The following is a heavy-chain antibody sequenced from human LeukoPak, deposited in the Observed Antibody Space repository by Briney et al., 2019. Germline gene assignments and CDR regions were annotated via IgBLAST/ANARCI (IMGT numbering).Heavy chain of an antibody. J-gene: IGHJ4*02. D-gene: IGHD2-15*01. CDR1: GFTFSHYA. V-gene: IGHV3-30*04. Sequence: GLVQPARSLRLSCAASGFTFSHYAMHWVRQAPGKGLEWVATISYDGGEEYYADSVKGRLTISRDNSKNTLYLQMTSLRVDDTAIYYCARAMLVDTTPFDSWGQGTLVTVSS. CDR2: ISYDGGEE. CDR3: ARAMLVDTTPFDS.